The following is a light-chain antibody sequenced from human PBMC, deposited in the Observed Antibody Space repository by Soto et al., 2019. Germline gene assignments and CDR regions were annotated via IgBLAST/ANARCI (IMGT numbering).Light chain of an antibody. CDR2: STS. J-gene: IGKJ4*01. Sequence: DIQMTQSPSSLSASVGDRVTITCRASQSITNNVNWYQQIAGKAPKLLIYSTSSLQSGVPSRFSGSGSGTDFTLTISSLQPEDFATYYCQQTYSIPPLTFGGGTTVELK. CDR3: QQTYSIPPLT. CDR1: QSITNN. V-gene: IGKV1-39*01.